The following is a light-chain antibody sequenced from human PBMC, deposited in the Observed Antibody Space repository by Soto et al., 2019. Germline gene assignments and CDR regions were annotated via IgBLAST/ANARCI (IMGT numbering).Light chain of an antibody. V-gene: IGKV3-20*01. J-gene: IGKJ5*01. CDR1: QSVSSSY. CDR2: GAS. Sequence: EIGVKQSAVTLSVSPGERATLSCRASQSVSSSYLAWYQQKPGQAPRLLIYGASSRATGIPDRFSGSGSGTDFTLTISRLEPEDFAVYYCQQYGSSPPIPFGQGTLPEI. CDR3: QQYGSSPPIP.